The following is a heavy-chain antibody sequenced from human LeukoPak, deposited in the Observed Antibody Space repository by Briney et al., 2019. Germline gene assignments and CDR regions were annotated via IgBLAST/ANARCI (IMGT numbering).Heavy chain of an antibody. CDR2: ISSSSSTI. Sequence: GGSLRLSCAASGFTFSSYSMNWVRQAPGKGLEWVSYISSSSSTIYYADSVKGRFTISRDNAKNSLYLQMNSLRAEDTAVYYCARSTGITVTGTWYFDYWGQGTLVTVSS. D-gene: IGHD4-11*01. J-gene: IGHJ4*02. CDR3: ARSTGITVTGTWYFDY. CDR1: GFTFSSYS. V-gene: IGHV3-48*01.